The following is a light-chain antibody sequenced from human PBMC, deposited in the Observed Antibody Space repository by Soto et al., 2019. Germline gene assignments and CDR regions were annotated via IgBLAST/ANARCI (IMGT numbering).Light chain of an antibody. J-gene: IGKJ4*01. Sequence: EIVLTQSPATLSLSPGERATLSCRASQSVSSYLAWYQQKPGQAPRLLIYDASNRATGIPARFSASGSGTDFILTISTLGPEDLAVFSCHKVSTGPPKLPFGGGTKVEI. CDR2: DAS. CDR1: QSVSSY. CDR3: HKVSTGPPKLP. V-gene: IGKV3-11*01.